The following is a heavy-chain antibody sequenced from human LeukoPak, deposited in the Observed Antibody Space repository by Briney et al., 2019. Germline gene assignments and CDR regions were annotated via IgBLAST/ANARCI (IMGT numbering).Heavy chain of an antibody. Sequence: GSLRLSCAASGFTFSAYWMSWIRQPPGKGLEWIGYIYYSGDTNYNPSLKSRVSISIDTSKNQFSLQLSSVTAADTAVYYCARDRDSSGLRDFDLWGRGTLVTVSA. CDR1: GFTFSAYW. CDR2: IYYSGDT. V-gene: IGHV4-59*01. CDR3: ARDRDSSGLRDFDL. D-gene: IGHD3-22*01. J-gene: IGHJ2*01.